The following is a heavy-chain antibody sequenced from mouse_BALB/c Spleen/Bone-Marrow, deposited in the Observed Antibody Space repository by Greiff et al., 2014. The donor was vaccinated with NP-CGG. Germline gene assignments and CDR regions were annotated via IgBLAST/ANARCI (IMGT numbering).Heavy chain of an antibody. Sequence: VQLHQSGPGLVKPSQSLSLTCTVTGYSITSDYAWNWIRQFPGNKLEWMGYITYSGSTSYNPSLKSRISITRDTSKNQFFLQLNSVTTEDTATYYCARYYDYDGDYFDYWGQGTTLTVSS. D-gene: IGHD2-4*01. J-gene: IGHJ2*01. CDR2: ITYSGST. V-gene: IGHV3-2*02. CDR3: ARYYDYDGDYFDY. CDR1: GYSITSDYA.